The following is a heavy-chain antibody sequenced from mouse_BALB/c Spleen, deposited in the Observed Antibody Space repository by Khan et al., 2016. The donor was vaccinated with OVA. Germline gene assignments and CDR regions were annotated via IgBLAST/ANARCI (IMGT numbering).Heavy chain of an antibody. V-gene: IGHV1-87*01. CDR2: IYPGDGDT. D-gene: IGHD2-4*01. J-gene: IGHJ3*02. Sequence: LLQQSGAELARPGASVKLSCKASGYTFTSYWMQWVKQRPGQGLEWIGAIYPGDGDTRYTQKFKGKATLTADKSSSTAYMQLSSLASEDSAVYYCATIYYDYGWGQGTLVTVSA. CDR3: ATIYYDYG. CDR1: GYTFTSYW.